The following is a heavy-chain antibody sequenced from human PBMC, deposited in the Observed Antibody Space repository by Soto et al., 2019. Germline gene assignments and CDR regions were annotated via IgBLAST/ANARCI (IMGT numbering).Heavy chain of an antibody. CDR2: INHSGST. J-gene: IGHJ5*02. V-gene: IGHV4-34*01. D-gene: IGHD3-3*02. CDR3: ASPKIAFYNWFDP. Sequence: SETLSLTCAVYGGSFSGYYWSWIRQPPGKGLGWIGEINHSGSTYYNPSLKSRVTISVDTSKNQFSLKLSSVTAADTAVYYCASPKIAFYNWFDPWGQGTLVTVSS. CDR1: GGSFSGYY.